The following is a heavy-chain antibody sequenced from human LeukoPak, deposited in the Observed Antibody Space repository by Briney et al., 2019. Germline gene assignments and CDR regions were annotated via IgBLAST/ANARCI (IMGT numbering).Heavy chain of an antibody. V-gene: IGHV3-7*01. CDR3: ASDGGPFDH. CDR2: INQGASGK. CDR1: GLTFSGYW. J-gene: IGHJ4*02. D-gene: IGHD3-3*01. Sequence: XGSLRLSCAASGLTFSGYWMSWVRQAPGKGLEWVANINQGASGKYYVDSVRGRFTISRDNAKKSVTLQMNSLRVDDTAVYYCASDGGPFDHWGQGTVVTVSS.